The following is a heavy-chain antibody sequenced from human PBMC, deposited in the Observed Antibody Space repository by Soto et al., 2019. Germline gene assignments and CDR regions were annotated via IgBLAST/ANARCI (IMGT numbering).Heavy chain of an antibody. J-gene: IGHJ5*02. V-gene: IGHV3-7*01. D-gene: IGHD6-25*01. Sequence: PGESLKISCAASGFTFSSDWMSWVRQVPGKGLEWVANIKQDGSEKYYVDSVKGRFTISRDNAKNSLYLQMNSLRAEDTAVYYCARAASWGQGTLVTVSS. CDR2: IKQDGSEK. CDR3: ARAAS. CDR1: GFTFSSDW.